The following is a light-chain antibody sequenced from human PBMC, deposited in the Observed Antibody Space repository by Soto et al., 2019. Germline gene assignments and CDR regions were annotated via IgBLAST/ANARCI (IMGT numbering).Light chain of an antibody. CDR2: KAS. Sequence: DIQMTQSPSTLSASVGDRVTIICRASQSISTWLAWYQQKPGKAPKLLIYKASSLESGVPSRFSGGGSGTEFTLTISSLQPDAFATYYCQHYNNYPITFGQGTRLDIK. CDR1: QSISTW. V-gene: IGKV1-5*03. CDR3: QHYNNYPIT. J-gene: IGKJ5*01.